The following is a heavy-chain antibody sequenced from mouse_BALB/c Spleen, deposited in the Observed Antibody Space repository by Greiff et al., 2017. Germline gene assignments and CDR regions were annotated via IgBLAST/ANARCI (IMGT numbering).Heavy chain of an antibody. V-gene: IGHV5-4*02. D-gene: IGHD2-1*01. CDR3: ARDGVYGNWFAY. CDR2: ISDGGSYT. CDR1: GFTFSDYY. Sequence: EVKLMESGGGLVKPGGSLKLSCAASGFTFSDYYMYWVRQTPEKRLEWVATISDGGSYTYYPDSVKGRFTISRDNAKNNLYLQMSSLKSEDTAMYYCARDGVYGNWFAYWGQGTLVTVSA. J-gene: IGHJ3*01.